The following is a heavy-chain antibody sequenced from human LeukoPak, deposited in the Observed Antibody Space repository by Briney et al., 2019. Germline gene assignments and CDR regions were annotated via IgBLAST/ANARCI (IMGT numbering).Heavy chain of an antibody. CDR3: ARNIGYEALDM. CDR2: INQDGSTK. V-gene: IGHV3-7*03. CDR1: GFTFNRYW. J-gene: IGHJ3*02. D-gene: IGHD5-12*01. Sequence: PGGSLRLSCAASGFTFNRYWINWVRQAPGKGLEWVAEINQDGSTKNYVESVKGRFTISRDSAKKSLHLQMNSLRADDTGVYYCARNIGYEALDMWGQGTMVTV.